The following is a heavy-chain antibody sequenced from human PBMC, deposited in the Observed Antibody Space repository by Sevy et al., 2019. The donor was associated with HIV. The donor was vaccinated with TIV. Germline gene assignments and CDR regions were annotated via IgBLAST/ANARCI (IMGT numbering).Heavy chain of an antibody. J-gene: IGHJ3*01. Sequence: GGSLRLSCAASGFTFSSYAMSWVRQAPGKGLEWVSGLSGYGGSTYYADSVKGWFTISRDNSKNTLYLQMNSLRAEDTAVYYCAKDRITMIGDAFDVWGQGTMVTVSS. CDR3: AKDRITMIGDAFDV. CDR1: GFTFSSYA. V-gene: IGHV3-23*01. D-gene: IGHD3-22*01. CDR2: LSGYGGST.